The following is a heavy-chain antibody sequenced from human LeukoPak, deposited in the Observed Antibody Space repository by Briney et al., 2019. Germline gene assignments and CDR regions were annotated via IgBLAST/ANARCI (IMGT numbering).Heavy chain of an antibody. V-gene: IGHV3-7*03. D-gene: IGHD5-18*01. CDR3: ARDISPLASGIQLY. CDR2: IKQDGSEK. Sequence: GGSLRLSCAASGFTFSSYWMGWVRQAPGKGLEWVANIKQDGSEKYYVDSVKGRFTISRDNAKNSLYLQMNSLRAEDTAVYYCARDISPLASGIQLYWGQGTLVTVSS. J-gene: IGHJ4*02. CDR1: GFTFSSYW.